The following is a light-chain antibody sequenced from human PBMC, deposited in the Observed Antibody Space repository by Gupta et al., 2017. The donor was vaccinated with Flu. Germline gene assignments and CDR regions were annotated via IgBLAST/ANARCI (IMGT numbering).Light chain of an antibody. CDR2: EGR. V-gene: IGLV2-14*02. Sequence: SITISCTGIRSDVGGYNLVCWYQQHAANTTSLLIYEGRKRPSGVSRRFSGSKAGNAASLTXSXHQADDXADYYCSSYASTSARVFGGGTKLTVL. CDR3: SSYASTSARV. CDR1: RSDVGGYNL. J-gene: IGLJ3*02.